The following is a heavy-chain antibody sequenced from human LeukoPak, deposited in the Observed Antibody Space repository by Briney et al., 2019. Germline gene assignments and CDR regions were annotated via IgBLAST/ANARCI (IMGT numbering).Heavy chain of an antibody. J-gene: IGHJ5*02. CDR1: GYTFTSYG. CDR2: INPNSGGT. D-gene: IGHD4-23*01. Sequence: APVKVSCKASGYTFTSYGISWVRQAPGQGLEWMGWINPNSGGTNYAQKFQGRVTMTRDTSISTAYMELSRLRSDDTAVYYCARALVVTPSYWFDPWGQGTLVTVSS. V-gene: IGHV1-2*02. CDR3: ARALVVTPSYWFDP.